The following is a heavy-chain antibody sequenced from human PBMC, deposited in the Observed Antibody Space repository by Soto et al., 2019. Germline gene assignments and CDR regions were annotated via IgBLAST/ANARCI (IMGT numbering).Heavy chain of an antibody. J-gene: IGHJ6*02. D-gene: IGHD6-19*01. CDR2: IRRKANSYTT. CDR1: GLIFSDYH. V-gene: IGHV3-72*01. Sequence: EVQLVESGGGLVQPGGSLRLSCAASGLIFSDYHMDWVRQAPGKGLEWVGRIRRKANSYTTEYAASGKGRFTISRADSKNSLYLQMNSLKSEDTAVYYCAMLGGWSGGSSGMDVWGQGTTVTVSS. CDR3: AMLGGWSGGSSGMDV.